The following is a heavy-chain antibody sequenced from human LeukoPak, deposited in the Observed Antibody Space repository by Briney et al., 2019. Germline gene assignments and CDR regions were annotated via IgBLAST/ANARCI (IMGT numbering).Heavy chain of an antibody. V-gene: IGHV3-21*01. CDR2: VSSSSSYI. Sequence: GGSLRLSCAASGFTFSSYSMNWVRQAPGKGLEWVSSVSSSSSYIYYADSVKGRFTISRDNAKNSLYLQMNSLRAEDTAVYYCARVAVSGPTGWFDSWGQGTLVIVSS. CDR1: GFTFSSYS. D-gene: IGHD2-8*02. CDR3: ARVAVSGPTGWFDS. J-gene: IGHJ5*01.